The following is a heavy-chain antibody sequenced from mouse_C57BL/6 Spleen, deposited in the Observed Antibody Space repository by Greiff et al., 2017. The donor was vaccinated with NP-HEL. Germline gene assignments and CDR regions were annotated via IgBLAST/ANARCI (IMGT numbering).Heavy chain of an antibody. J-gene: IGHJ4*01. CDR1: GYTFTSYW. D-gene: IGHD2-3*01. CDR3: ARRWLPLYAMDY. V-gene: IGHV1-69*01. Sequence: VQLQQPGAELVMPGASVKLSCKASGYTFTSYWMHWVKQRPGQGLEWIGEIDPSDSYTNYNQKFKGKSTLTVDKSSSTAYMQLSSLTSEDSAVYYCARRWLPLYAMDYWGQGTSVTVSS. CDR2: IDPSDSYT.